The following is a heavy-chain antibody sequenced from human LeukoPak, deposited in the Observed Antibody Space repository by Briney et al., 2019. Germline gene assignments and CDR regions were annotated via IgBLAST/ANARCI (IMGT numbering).Heavy chain of an antibody. CDR1: GFTFSSYE. D-gene: IGHD3-22*01. Sequence: GGSLRLSCAASGFTFSSYEMNWVRQAPGKGLEWVSYISSSGSTIYYADSVKGRFTISRDNAKNSLYLQMNSLRAEDTAVYYCARRGYYDSRGYVDYWGQGTLVTVSS. J-gene: IGHJ4*02. CDR2: ISSSGSTI. V-gene: IGHV3-48*03. CDR3: ARRGYYDSRGYVDY.